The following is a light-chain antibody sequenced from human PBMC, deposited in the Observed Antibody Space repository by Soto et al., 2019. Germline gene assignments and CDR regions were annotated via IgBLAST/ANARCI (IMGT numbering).Light chain of an antibody. CDR3: QQKYRLPRT. Sequence: DIQMTQSPSTLSASVGDRVTITCRASQSISSWLAWFQQKPGKAPKLLMYDASSLESGVPSRFSGSGSGTDFTLTISSLQPEDFATYFCQQKYRLPRTFGQGTKVDIK. CDR2: DAS. J-gene: IGKJ1*01. V-gene: IGKV1-5*01. CDR1: QSISSW.